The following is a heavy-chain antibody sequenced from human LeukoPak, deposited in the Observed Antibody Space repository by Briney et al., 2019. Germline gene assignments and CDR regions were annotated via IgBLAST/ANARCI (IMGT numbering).Heavy chain of an antibody. CDR1: GGSISSSSYY. Sequence: SETLSLTCTVSGGSISSSSYYWGWIRQPPGKGLEWIGYIYYSGSTNYNPSLKSRVTISVDTSKNQFSLKLSSVTAADTAVYYCARGGYSGSYFSWLIARANYFDYWGQGTLVTVSS. J-gene: IGHJ4*02. CDR3: ARGGYSGSYFSWLIARANYFDY. CDR2: IYYSGST. D-gene: IGHD1-26*01. V-gene: IGHV4-61*05.